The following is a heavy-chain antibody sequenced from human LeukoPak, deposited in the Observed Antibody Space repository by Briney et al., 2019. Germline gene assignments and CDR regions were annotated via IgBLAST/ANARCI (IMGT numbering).Heavy chain of an antibody. J-gene: IGHJ4*02. V-gene: IGHV3-30-3*01. Sequence: GGSLRLSCAASGFTFSSYAMHWVRQAPGKGLEWVAVISYDGSNKYYADSVKGRFTISRDNSKNTLYLQMNSLRAEDTAVYYCARDRLAEMATIMVLDYWGQGTLVTVSS. CDR2: ISYDGSNK. CDR1: GFTFSSYA. CDR3: ARDRLAEMATIMVLDY. D-gene: IGHD5-24*01.